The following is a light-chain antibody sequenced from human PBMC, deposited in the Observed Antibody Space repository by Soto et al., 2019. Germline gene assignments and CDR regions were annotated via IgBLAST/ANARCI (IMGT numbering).Light chain of an antibody. CDR3: QQANSFPPYT. J-gene: IGKJ4*01. CDR2: AAY. V-gene: IGKV1-12*01. CDR1: QAIGHW. Sequence: DIPMTQCPSSVSAYVGDRVTITCRASQAIGHWLAWYQQKPGKAPKLLIYAAYSLQDGVPSRCIGSGSGTDFTLTISSRQPEDFATYYCQQANSFPPYTFGGGTRVEI.